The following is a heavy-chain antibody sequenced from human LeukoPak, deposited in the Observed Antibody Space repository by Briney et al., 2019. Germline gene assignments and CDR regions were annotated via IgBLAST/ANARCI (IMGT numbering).Heavy chain of an antibody. V-gene: IGHV3-33*01. CDR2: IWYDGSNK. Sequence: GRSLRLSCAASGITFSSYGMHWVRQAPGKGLEWVAVIWYDGSNKYYADSVKGRFTISRDNSKNTLYLQMNSLRAEDTAVYYCARERRIAVAGLDYWGQGTLVTVSS. CDR3: ARERRIAVAGLDY. J-gene: IGHJ4*02. D-gene: IGHD6-19*01. CDR1: GITFSSYG.